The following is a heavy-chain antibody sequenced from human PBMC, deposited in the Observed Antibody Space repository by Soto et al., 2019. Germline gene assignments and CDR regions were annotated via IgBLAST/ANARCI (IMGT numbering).Heavy chain of an antibody. D-gene: IGHD6-19*01. Sequence: QVQLVESGGGVVQPGRSLRLSCAASGFTFSSYGMHWVRQAPGKGLEWVAVIWYDGSNKYYADSVKGRFTISRDNSENTLYLQMNSLGAEDTAVYYCARVGAGSGWYPDYWGQGTLVTVSS. V-gene: IGHV3-33*01. CDR2: IWYDGSNK. CDR1: GFTFSSYG. J-gene: IGHJ4*02. CDR3: ARVGAGSGWYPDY.